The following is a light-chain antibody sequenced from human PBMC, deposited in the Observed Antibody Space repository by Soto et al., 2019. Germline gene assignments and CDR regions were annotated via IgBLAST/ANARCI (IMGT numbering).Light chain of an antibody. CDR1: QSIRSY. CDR3: QQSYSTPQT. V-gene: IGKV1-39*01. Sequence: DIQMTQSPSSLSASVGDRVTITCRASQSIRSYLNWYQQKPGKAPKLLIYAASSLQSGVPSRSSGSGSGTDFTLTISSLQPEDFATYYCQQSYSTPQTFGQGTKVEIK. J-gene: IGKJ1*01. CDR2: AAS.